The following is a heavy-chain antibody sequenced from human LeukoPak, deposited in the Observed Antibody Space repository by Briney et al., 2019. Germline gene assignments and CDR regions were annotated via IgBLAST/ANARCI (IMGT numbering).Heavy chain of an antibody. J-gene: IGHJ5*02. CDR3: AREGTKRKFDP. V-gene: IGHV1-69*13. Sequence: ASVKVSCKASGYTFTSYGISWVRQAPGQGLEWMGGIIPIFGTANYAQKFQGRVTITADESTSTAYMELSSLRSEDTAVYYCAREGTKRKFDPWGQGTLVTVSS. CDR1: GYTFTSYG. CDR2: IIPIFGTA. D-gene: IGHD1-1*01.